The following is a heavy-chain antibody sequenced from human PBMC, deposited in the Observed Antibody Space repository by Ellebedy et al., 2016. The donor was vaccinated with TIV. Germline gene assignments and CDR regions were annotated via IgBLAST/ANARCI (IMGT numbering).Heavy chain of an antibody. Sequence: GESLKISCAASGFTFDDYAMHWVRQAPGKGLEWVSSISSSSSHIYYADSVKGRFTISRDNAKNSLYLQMNSLRAEDTAVYYSARIAITMVNNWFDPWGQGTLVTVSS. CDR1: GFTFDDYA. J-gene: IGHJ5*02. CDR2: ISSSSSHI. CDR3: ARIAITMVNNWFDP. D-gene: IGHD3-10*01. V-gene: IGHV3-21*01.